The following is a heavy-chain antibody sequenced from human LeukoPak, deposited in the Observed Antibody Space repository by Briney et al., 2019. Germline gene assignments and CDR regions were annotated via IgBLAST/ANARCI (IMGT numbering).Heavy chain of an antibody. Sequence: PSEPLSLTCNVSGGSISTSSYYWGWIRQAPGKGLEWIGSIYSSASTYYNPSLKSRVTLSVDTPKNQFSLKLSSVTAADTAVYYCARQDPYTTGWHFDYWGQGTLVTVSS. CDR2: IYSSAST. CDR1: GGSISTSSYY. CDR3: ARQDPYTTGWHFDY. V-gene: IGHV4-39*01. J-gene: IGHJ4*02. D-gene: IGHD6-19*01.